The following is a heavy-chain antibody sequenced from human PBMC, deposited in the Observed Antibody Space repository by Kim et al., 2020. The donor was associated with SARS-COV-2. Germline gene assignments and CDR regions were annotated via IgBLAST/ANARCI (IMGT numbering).Heavy chain of an antibody. CDR3: ATDGDA. V-gene: IGHV3-7*03. J-gene: IGHJ6*02. Sequence: EESERYYVDYVRGRFTISRDNVKNSVYLQMDRLRAEDTAVYYCATDGDAWGQGTTVTVSS. CDR2: EESER.